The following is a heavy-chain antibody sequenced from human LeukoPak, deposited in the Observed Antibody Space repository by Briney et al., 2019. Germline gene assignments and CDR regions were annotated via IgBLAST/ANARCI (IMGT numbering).Heavy chain of an antibody. V-gene: IGHV1-24*01. CDR3: ATRGSQFLSGFYY. J-gene: IGHJ4*02. Sequence: ASVKVSCKLSGNTLRELPIQWVRQAGGKGLEWMAGFDPENAEIVYAQKFQGRVTMTEDSSTNTAYLELTSLTSDDTALYYFATRGSQFLSGFYYLGQGTQVTVSS. D-gene: IGHD3-3*01. CDR2: FDPENAEI. CDR1: GNTLRELP.